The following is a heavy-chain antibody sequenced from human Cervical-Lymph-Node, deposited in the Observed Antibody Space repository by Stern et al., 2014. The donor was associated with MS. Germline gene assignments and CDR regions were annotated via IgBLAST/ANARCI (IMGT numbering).Heavy chain of an antibody. J-gene: IGHJ6*02. D-gene: IGHD3-3*02. V-gene: IGHV3-43*01. Sequence: EVQLVESGGLAVKPGGSLRLSCAATGFNFDDYVMHWVRQAPGKGLEWVSLISWNASTECYADSVKGRFTISRDSRTDFLYLEMTSLRPEDTGLYYCAKGRIQYGCMDAWGQGTTVIVSS. CDR3: AKGRIQYGCMDA. CDR1: GFNFDDYV. CDR2: ISWNASTE.